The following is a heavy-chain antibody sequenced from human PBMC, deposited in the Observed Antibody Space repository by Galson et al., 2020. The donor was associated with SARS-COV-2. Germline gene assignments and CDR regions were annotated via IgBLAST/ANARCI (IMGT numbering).Heavy chain of an antibody. V-gene: IGHV4-38-2*02. CDR3: ARQGVNMIVLVTVPGWYFDL. D-gene: IGHD3-22*01. CDR2: VYPSGTT. Sequence: SQTLSLTCTVSGYSVSTTNYLGWVRQPPGRGLERIGSVYPSGTTYYNPSLKSRVTLSVDTSKNQFALRLDSVTAADTALYYCARQGVNMIVLVTVPGWYFDLWGRGTLVTFSS. CDR1: GYSVSTTNY. J-gene: IGHJ2*01.